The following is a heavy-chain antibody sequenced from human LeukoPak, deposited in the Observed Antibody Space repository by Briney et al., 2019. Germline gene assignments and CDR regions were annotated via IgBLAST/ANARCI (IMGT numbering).Heavy chain of an antibody. J-gene: IGHJ4*02. CDR3: ASFACSSGTCYDYFDY. V-gene: IGHV3-74*01. CDR2: ITSDGSVT. Sequence: PGGSLRLSCAASGFTFSTFWMHWVRQAPGKGLVWVSRITSDGSVTSYADSVKGRITISRDNAKNTVYLQMNSLRAEDTAVYYCASFACSSGTCYDYFDYWGQGNLVTVSS. D-gene: IGHD2-15*01. CDR1: GFTFSTFW.